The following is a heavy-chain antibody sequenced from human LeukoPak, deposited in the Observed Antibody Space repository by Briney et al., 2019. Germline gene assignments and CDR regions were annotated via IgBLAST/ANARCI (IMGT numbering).Heavy chain of an antibody. D-gene: IGHD2-21*02. V-gene: IGHV3-11*01. CDR2: ISSSGSTI. CDR1: GSTFSDYY. CDR3: ARRMAPYCGGDCYPSSYYGMDV. Sequence: PGGSLRLSCAASGSTFSDYYMSWIRQAPGKGLEWVSYISSSGSTIYYADSVKGRFTISRDNAKNSLYLQMNSLRAEDTAVYYCARRMAPYCGGDCYPSSYYGMDVWGQGTTVTVSS. J-gene: IGHJ6*02.